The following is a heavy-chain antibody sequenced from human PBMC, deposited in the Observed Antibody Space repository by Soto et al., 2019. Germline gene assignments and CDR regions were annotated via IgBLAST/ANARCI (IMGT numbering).Heavy chain of an antibody. J-gene: IGHJ4*01. Sequence: PSETLSLTCSVSSDSMTSYYWSWIRQPPGKGLECIGYIYHSGITNYNPSLKSRVTISLDTSKTQFSLRLSFVTAADTAVYYCARMSLFYFFDSWGQGTLVTVSS. CDR3: ARMSLFYFFDS. D-gene: IGHD2-21*01. CDR2: IYHSGIT. CDR1: SDSMTSYY. V-gene: IGHV4-59*01.